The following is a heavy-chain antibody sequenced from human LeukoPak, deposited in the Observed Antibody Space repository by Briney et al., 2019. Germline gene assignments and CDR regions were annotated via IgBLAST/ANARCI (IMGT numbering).Heavy chain of an antibody. CDR2: MNPNSGNT. CDR3: ARGHASGFDP. Sequence: ASVKVSCKASGYPFPSYEINWVRQATGQGLEWMGWMNPNSGNTGYAQKFQGRVTMTRNTSISTAYMELSSLRSVDTAVYYCARGHASGFDPWGQGTLVTVSS. V-gene: IGHV1-8*01. D-gene: IGHD3-10*01. CDR1: GYPFPSYE. J-gene: IGHJ5*02.